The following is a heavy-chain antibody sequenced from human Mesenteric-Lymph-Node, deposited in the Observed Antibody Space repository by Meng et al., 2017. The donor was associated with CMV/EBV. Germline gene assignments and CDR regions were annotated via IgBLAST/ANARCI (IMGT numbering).Heavy chain of an antibody. V-gene: IGHV1-69*10. J-gene: IGHJ4*02. D-gene: IGHD5-24*01. CDR3: AKEPGLDGPFYIFDY. CDR1: GGTFSSYA. CDR2: IIPILGIA. Sequence: SVKVSCKASGGTFSSYAISWVRQAPGQGLEWMGGIIPILGIANYAQKFQGRVTITADKSTSTAYMELSSLRSEDTAVYYCAKEPGLDGPFYIFDYWGQGTLVTVSS.